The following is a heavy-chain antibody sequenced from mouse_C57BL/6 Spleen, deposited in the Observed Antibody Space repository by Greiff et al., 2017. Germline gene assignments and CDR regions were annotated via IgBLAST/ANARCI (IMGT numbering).Heavy chain of an antibody. CDR1: GYTFTTYP. D-gene: IGHD1-1*01. CDR2: FHPYNDDT. CDR3: AIVDYYGSSYRADAMDD. Sequence: QVQLQQSGAELVKPGASVKMSCKASGYTFTTYPIEWMKQNHGKSLEWIGNFHPYNDDTKYNEKFKGKATLTVEKSSSTVYLELSRLTSDDSAVXYCAIVDYYGSSYRADAMDDWGQGTSVTVSS. J-gene: IGHJ4*01. V-gene: IGHV1-47*01.